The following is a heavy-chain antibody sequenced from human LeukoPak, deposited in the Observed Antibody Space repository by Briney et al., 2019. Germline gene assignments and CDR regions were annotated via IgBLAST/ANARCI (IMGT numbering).Heavy chain of an antibody. Sequence: ASVKVSCKASGYTFTGYYMHWVRQAPGQGLEWMGWINPNSGGTNYAQKFQGRVTMTRDTSISTGYMELSRLRSDDTAVYYCARAWELLGDNWFDPWGQGTLVTVSS. CDR2: INPNSGGT. V-gene: IGHV1-2*02. CDR3: ARAWELLGDNWFDP. D-gene: IGHD1-26*01. J-gene: IGHJ5*02. CDR1: GYTFTGYY.